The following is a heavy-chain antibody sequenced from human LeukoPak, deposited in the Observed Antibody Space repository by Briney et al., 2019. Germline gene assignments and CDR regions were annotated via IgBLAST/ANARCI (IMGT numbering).Heavy chain of an antibody. Sequence: ASAKVSCKASGFTFTSSAMQWVRQARGQRLEWIGWIVVASGNTNNAQKFHERVTITRDMSTSTAYMELSSLRSEDTAMYYCAAEYYDILTGPNYYMDVWGKGTTVTVSS. V-gene: IGHV1-58*02. D-gene: IGHD3-9*01. CDR2: IVVASGNT. CDR1: GFTFTSSA. CDR3: AAEYYDILTGPNYYMDV. J-gene: IGHJ6*03.